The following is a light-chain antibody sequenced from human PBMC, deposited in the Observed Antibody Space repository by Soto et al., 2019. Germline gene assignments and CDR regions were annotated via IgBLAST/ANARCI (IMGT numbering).Light chain of an antibody. V-gene: IGLV2-14*03. J-gene: IGLJ1*01. CDR2: DVS. CDR1: SGDVGGYNY. Sequence: QSALTQAVSVSGCPGQSITISCTGTSGDVGGYNYVSWYQQHPGKAPKLMIYDVSNRPSGVSNRFSGSKSGNTASLTISGLQAEDEADYYCNSYTISSTYVFGTGTKLTVL. CDR3: NSYTISSTYV.